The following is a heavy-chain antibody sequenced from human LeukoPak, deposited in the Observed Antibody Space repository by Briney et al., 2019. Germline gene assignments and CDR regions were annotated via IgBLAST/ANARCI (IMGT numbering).Heavy chain of an antibody. CDR2: IRTKANTYAT. CDR3: SGWDGSYEY. Sequence: PGGSLKLSCAASGFTFSDATIYWVRQVSGKGLEWLGHIRTKANTYATAVAASVKGRFTIARLDSKNTAYLQMNSLKSEDTAVCYCSGWDGSYEYWGQGTLVTVSS. CDR1: GFTFSDAT. V-gene: IGHV3-73*01. D-gene: IGHD3-10*01. J-gene: IGHJ4*02.